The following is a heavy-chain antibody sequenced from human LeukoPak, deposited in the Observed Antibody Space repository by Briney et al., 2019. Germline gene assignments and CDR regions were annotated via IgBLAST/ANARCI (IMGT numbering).Heavy chain of an antibody. Sequence: PSETLSLTGTVSGGSISSGGYYWSWIRQHPGKGLEWIGYIYYSGSTYYNPSLKSRVTISVDTSKNQFSLKLSSVTAADTAVYYCAGKRGIRGVIDYRGQGTLVTVSS. CDR3: AGKRGIRGVIDY. J-gene: IGHJ4*02. V-gene: IGHV4-31*03. CDR1: GGSISSGGYY. CDR2: IYYSGST. D-gene: IGHD3-10*01.